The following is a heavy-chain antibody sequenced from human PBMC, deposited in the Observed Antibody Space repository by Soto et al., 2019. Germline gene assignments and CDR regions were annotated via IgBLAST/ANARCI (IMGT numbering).Heavy chain of an antibody. CDR2: ISAYNGNT. V-gene: IGHV1-18*01. Sequence: ASVKVSCKASGYTFTSYAMHWVRQAPGQGLEWMGWISAYNGNTNYAQKLQGRVTMTTDTSTSTAYMELRSLRSDDTAVYYCARDEFTAAFDIWGQGTMVTVSS. D-gene: IGHD2-21*02. CDR1: GYTFTSYA. J-gene: IGHJ3*02. CDR3: ARDEFTAAFDI.